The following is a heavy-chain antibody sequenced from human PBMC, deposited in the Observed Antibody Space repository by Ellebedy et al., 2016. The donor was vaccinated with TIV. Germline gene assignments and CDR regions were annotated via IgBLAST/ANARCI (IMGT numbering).Heavy chain of an antibody. V-gene: IGHV1-2*04. D-gene: IGHD3-3*01. CDR2: INPNSGGT. CDR3: ARRGDFWSGYGMDV. J-gene: IGHJ6*02. Sequence: ASVKVSXXASGYTFTSYYMHWVRQAPGQGLEWMGWINPNSGGTNYAQKFQGWVTMTRDTSISTAYMELSRLRSDDTAVYYCARRGDFWSGYGMDVWGQGTTVTVSS. CDR1: GYTFTSYY.